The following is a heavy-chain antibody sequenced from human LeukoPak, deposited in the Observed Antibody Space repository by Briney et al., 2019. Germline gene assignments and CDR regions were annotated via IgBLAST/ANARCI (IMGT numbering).Heavy chain of an antibody. CDR1: GGTFSRFT. V-gene: IGHV1-69*05. CDR2: ITPIFGTA. D-gene: IGHD3-22*01. J-gene: IGHJ3*02. CDR3: ASTSFLGLEVITDAFDI. Sequence: ASVTVSCKASGGTFSRFTISWVRQAPGQGFEWMGGITPIFGTANFAQKFQGRVTMTRDTSTSTVYMELSSLGSEDTAVYYCASTSFLGLEVITDAFDIWGQGTMVTVSS.